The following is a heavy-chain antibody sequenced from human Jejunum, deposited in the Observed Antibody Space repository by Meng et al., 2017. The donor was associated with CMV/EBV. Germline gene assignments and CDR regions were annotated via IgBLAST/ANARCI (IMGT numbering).Heavy chain of an antibody. CDR1: SRGGSY. CDR2: ISYGGST. D-gene: IGHD3-16*02. J-gene: IGHJ4*02. CDR3: ARDSDYVWGSYRYRYLDY. V-gene: IGHV4-30-4*01. Sequence: SRGGSYWSWLRQPPGQGLEWIGPISYGGSTYYTPSLTSRLTISVDPSNSQFSLRLSSVTAADTAVYYCARDSDYVWGSYRYRYLDYWGQGTLVTVSS.